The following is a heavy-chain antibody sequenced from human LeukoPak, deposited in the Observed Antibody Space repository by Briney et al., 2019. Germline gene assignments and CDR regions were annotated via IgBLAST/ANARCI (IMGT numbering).Heavy chain of an antibody. J-gene: IGHJ5*02. D-gene: IGHD3-16*02. CDR3: ARVHDYVWGSYRYTFNWFDP. Sequence: ASVKVSCKASGYTFTSYGISWVRQAPGQGLEWMGWISAYNGNTNYAQKLQGRVTMTTDTSTSTAYMELRSLRSDDTAVYYCARVHDYVWGSYRYTFNWFDPWGQGTLVTVSS. CDR1: GYTFTSYG. V-gene: IGHV1-18*01. CDR2: ISAYNGNT.